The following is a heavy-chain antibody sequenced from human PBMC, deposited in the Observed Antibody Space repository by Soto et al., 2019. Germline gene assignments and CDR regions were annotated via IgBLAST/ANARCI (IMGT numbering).Heavy chain of an antibody. Sequence: PGGSLRLSCAASGFTFDDPTMHWVRQAPGKGLEWVSLISWDGDSTYYADSVKGRFTVSRDNSKNSLYLQMNSLRTEDTALYYCAKDSSGYSLGFDPWGQGTLVTVS. CDR2: ISWDGDST. J-gene: IGHJ5*02. D-gene: IGHD3-22*01. CDR1: GFTFDDPT. V-gene: IGHV3-43*01. CDR3: AKDSSGYSLGFDP.